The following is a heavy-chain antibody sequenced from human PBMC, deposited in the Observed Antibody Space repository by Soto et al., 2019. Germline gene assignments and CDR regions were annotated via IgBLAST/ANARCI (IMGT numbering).Heavy chain of an antibody. D-gene: IGHD3-10*01. CDR1: GFIFSRYG. CDR2: ISYDGSNK. Sequence: QVQLVESGGGVVQPGRSLRLSCAASGFIFSRYGMHWVRQAPGKGLEWVAVISYDGSNKYYAESVKGRLFISRDKSENTLYLQMNSLRAEDTAVYYCAKDLGSGKPYYYYAMDVWGQGTTVTVSS. J-gene: IGHJ6*02. V-gene: IGHV3-30*18. CDR3: AKDLGSGKPYYYYAMDV.